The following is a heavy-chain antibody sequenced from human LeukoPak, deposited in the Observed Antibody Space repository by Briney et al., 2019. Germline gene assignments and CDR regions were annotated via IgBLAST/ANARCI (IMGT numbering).Heavy chain of an antibody. CDR3: ARVRRTALGEPFDY. J-gene: IGHJ4*02. V-gene: IGHV1-2*02. Sequence: ASVKVSCKASGYTFTGYYMHWVRQAPGQGLEWMGWINPNSGGTNYAQKFQGRVTMTRDTSTSTAYMELSRLRSDDTAVYYCARVRRTALGEPFDYWGQGTLVTVSS. CDR1: GYTFTGYY. D-gene: IGHD1-26*01. CDR2: INPNSGGT.